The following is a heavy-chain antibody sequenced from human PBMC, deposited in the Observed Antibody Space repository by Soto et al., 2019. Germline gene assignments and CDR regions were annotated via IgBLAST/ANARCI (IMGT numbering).Heavy chain of an antibody. V-gene: IGHV1-69*13. Sequence: QVQLVQSGDEVKKPGSSMKVSCKASGGTSSSYAINWVRQTPGPGLGLEWMGGIIPLFEAKSYAQKFKGSVTISADKSTSTAYMELSSLRSEATAVYYCAGGRPYYNGDSMYYFDYWGQETLVTVSS. CDR2: IIPLFEAK. CDR3: AGGRPYYNGDSMYYFDY. J-gene: IGHJ4*02. D-gene: IGHD4-17*01. CDR1: GGTSSSYA.